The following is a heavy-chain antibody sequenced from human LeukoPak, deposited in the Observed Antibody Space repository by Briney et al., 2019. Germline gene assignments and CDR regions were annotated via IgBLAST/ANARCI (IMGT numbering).Heavy chain of an antibody. V-gene: IGHV3-11*01. D-gene: IGHD3-22*01. J-gene: IGHJ3*02. CDR1: GFTFSDYY. CDR2: ISSSSSTI. Sequence: PGGSLRLSCAASGFTFSDYYMSWIRQAPGKGLERVSYISSSSSTIYYADSVKGRFTISRDNAKNSLYLQMNGLRAEDTAVYYCARSETRSSGYYVPLDAFDIWGQGTMVTVSS. CDR3: ARSETRSSGYYVPLDAFDI.